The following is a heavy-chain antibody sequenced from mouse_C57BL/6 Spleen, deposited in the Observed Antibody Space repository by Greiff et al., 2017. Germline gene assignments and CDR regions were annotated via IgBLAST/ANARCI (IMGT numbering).Heavy chain of an antibody. CDR1: GYTFTSYW. CDR2: IHPNSGST. Sequence: QVQLQQPGAELVKPGASVKLSCKASGYTFTSYWMHWVKQRPGQGLEWIGMIHPNSGSTNYNEKFKSKATLTVDKSSSTAYMQLISLTSEDSAVYYCAFITTVPNYFDYWGQGTTLTVSS. D-gene: IGHD1-1*01. V-gene: IGHV1-64*01. CDR3: AFITTVPNYFDY. J-gene: IGHJ2*01.